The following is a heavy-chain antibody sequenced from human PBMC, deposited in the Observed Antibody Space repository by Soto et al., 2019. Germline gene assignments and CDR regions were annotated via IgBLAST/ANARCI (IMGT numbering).Heavy chain of an antibody. CDR1: GGSISSGGYS. V-gene: IGHV4-30-2*01. J-gene: IGHJ4*02. Sequence: QLQLQESGSGLVKPSQTLSLTCAVSGGSISSGGYSWSWIRQPPGKVLEWIGYIYHSGSTYYNPSLKSRVTISVDRSKDQFSLKLSSVTAADTVVYYCAVGIAARPLGYWGQGTLVTVSS. CDR3: AVGIAARPLGY. CDR2: IYHSGST. D-gene: IGHD6-6*01.